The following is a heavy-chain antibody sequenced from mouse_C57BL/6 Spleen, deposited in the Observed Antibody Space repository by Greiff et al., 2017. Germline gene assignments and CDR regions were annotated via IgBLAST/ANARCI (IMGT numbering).Heavy chain of an antibody. CDR1: GYTFTSYW. Sequence: QVQLQQPGAELVKPGASVKLSCKASGYTFTSYWMHWVKQRPGQGLEWIGMIHPNSGSTNYNEKFKSKATLTVDKSSSTAYMQLSSLTSEDSAVYYCARGYGSSSYYFDDWGQGTTLTVSS. V-gene: IGHV1-64*01. CDR3: ARGYGSSSYYFDD. D-gene: IGHD1-1*01. CDR2: IHPNSGST. J-gene: IGHJ2*01.